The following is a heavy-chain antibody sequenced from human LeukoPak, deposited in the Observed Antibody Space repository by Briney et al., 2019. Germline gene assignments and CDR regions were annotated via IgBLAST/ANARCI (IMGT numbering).Heavy chain of an antibody. D-gene: IGHD6-13*01. CDR1: GGTLSSYA. Sequence: SVKVSCKASGGTLSSYAISWVRQAPGQGLEWMGGIIPIFGTANYAQKFQGRVTITADESTSTAYMELSSLRSEDTAVYYCARGGVAAAGLGYFDPWGQGTLVTVSS. CDR2: IIPIFGTA. J-gene: IGHJ5*02. CDR3: ARGGVAAAGLGYFDP. V-gene: IGHV1-69*13.